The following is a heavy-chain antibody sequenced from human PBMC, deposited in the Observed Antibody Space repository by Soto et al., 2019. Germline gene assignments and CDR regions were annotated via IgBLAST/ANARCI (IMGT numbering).Heavy chain of an antibody. J-gene: IGHJ5*02. CDR3: ARGGSLLRYFDWLLPANWFDP. V-gene: IGHV4-31*03. CDR2: IYYSGST. Sequence: QVPLQESGPGLVKPSQTLSLTCTVSGGSISSEGYYWSWFRQLPGKGLEWIGDIYYSGSTYYNPSLKSRLTMSGDASKNQFSLKLSSVTAADTALYYCARGGSLLRYFDWLLPANWFDPWGQGTLVTVSS. CDR1: GGSISSEGYY. D-gene: IGHD3-9*01.